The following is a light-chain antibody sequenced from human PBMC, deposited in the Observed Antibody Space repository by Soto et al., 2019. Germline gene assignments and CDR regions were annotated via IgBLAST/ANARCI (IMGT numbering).Light chain of an antibody. Sequence: DIQMAQSPSSLSASVGERVTITCRASQSISSNLNWYQQRPGRAPKLLIYAASTLQTGVPSRFSGSGSGTDFTLTINSLQPADFATYYCQQSDSTPYTFGQGTKLEIK. V-gene: IGKV1-39*01. CDR1: QSISSN. CDR3: QQSDSTPYT. CDR2: AAS. J-gene: IGKJ2*01.